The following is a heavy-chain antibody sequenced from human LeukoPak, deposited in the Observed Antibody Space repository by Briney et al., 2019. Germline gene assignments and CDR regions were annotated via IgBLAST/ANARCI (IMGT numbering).Heavy chain of an antibody. Sequence: PGGSLRLSCAASGFTFSSYWMHWVRQAPGKGLVWVSRINSDGSSTSYADSVKGRFTISRDNAKNSLYLQMNSLRAEDTAVYYCARISIVVVPAAISSGFDYWGQGTLVTVSS. CDR3: ARISIVVVPAAISSGFDY. CDR2: INSDGSST. V-gene: IGHV3-74*01. CDR1: GFTFSSYW. J-gene: IGHJ4*02. D-gene: IGHD2-2*01.